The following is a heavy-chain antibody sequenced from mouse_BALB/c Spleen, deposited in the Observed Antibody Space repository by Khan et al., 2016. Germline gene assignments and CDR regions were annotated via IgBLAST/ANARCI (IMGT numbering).Heavy chain of an antibody. CDR3: AREELGGYFDY. D-gene: IGHD4-1*01. CDR2: INPYNDGT. Sequence: VQLQQPGPELVKPGASVKMSCKASGYTFTSYVMHWVKQKPGKGLEWIGYINPYNDGTKYNEKFKGKATLTSDKSSSTAYMELSSLTSEDSAVYYCAREELGGYFDYWGQGTTLTVSS. J-gene: IGHJ2*01. CDR1: GYTFTSYV. V-gene: IGHV1S136*01.